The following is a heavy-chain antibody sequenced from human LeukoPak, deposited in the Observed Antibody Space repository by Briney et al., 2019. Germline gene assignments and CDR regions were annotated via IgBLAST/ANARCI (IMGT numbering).Heavy chain of an antibody. CDR2: INHSGST. CDR1: GGSVSGYY. Sequence: SETLSLTCTVSGGSVSGYYWSWIRQPPGKGLEWIGEINHSGSTNYNPSLKSRVTISVDTSKNQFSLKLSSVTAADTAVYYCARDLRGYSYGGDGYWGQGTLVTVSS. CDR3: ARDLRGYSYGGDGY. V-gene: IGHV4-34*01. J-gene: IGHJ4*02. D-gene: IGHD5-18*01.